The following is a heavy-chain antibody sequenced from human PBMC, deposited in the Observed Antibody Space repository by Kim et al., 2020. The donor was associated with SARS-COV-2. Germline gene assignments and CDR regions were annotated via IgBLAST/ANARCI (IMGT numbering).Heavy chain of an antibody. CDR3: ARDFYGLGSSDWYDVFDY. CDR1: GYTFISYG. V-gene: IGHV1-18*01. CDR2: ISGNNGNT. D-gene: IGHD6-19*01. Sequence: ASVKVSCKASGYTFISYGISWVRQAPGQGLEWMGWISGNNGNTKYAQKLQGRVTMTTDTSTSTAYMELRSLRSDDTAVYYCARDFYGLGSSDWYDVFDYWGQGTLVTVSS. J-gene: IGHJ4*02.